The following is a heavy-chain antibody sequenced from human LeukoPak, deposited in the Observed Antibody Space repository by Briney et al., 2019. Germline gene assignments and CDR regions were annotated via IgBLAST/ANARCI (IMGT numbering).Heavy chain of an antibody. CDR1: GGSISSYY. Sequence: SETPSLTCTVSGGSISSYYWSWIRQPPGKGLEWIGYIYYSGSTNYNPSLRSRVTISVDTSKNQFSLKLSSVTAADTAVYYCARGVYSSSWYGNYYYYYMDVWGKGTTVTVSS. CDR3: ARGVYSSSWYGNYYYYYMDV. J-gene: IGHJ6*03. V-gene: IGHV4-59*01. D-gene: IGHD6-13*01. CDR2: IYYSGST.